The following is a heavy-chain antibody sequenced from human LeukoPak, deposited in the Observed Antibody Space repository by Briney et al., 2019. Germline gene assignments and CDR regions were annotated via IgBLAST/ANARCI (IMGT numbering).Heavy chain of an antibody. CDR3: AKDRPFYDYGATDY. CDR2: IYSGGST. V-gene: IGHV3-66*01. D-gene: IGHD4-17*01. Sequence: GGSLRLSCAASGFTVSSNYMSWVRQAPGKGLEWVSVIYSGGSTYYADSVKGRFTISRDNSKNTLYLQMNSLRAEDTAVYYCAKDRPFYDYGATDYWGQGTLVTVSS. J-gene: IGHJ4*02. CDR1: GFTVSSNY.